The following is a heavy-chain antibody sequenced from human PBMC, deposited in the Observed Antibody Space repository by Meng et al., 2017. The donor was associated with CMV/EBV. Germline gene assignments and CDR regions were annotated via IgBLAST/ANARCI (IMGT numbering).Heavy chain of an antibody. J-gene: IGHJ4*02. CDR1: GYTFTSYG. CDR3: ARDRTYYDFWSGYPLGY. D-gene: IGHD3-3*01. CDR2: ISAYNGNT. Sequence: ASVKVSCKASGYTFTSYGISWMRQAPGQGLEWMGWISAYNGNTNYAQKLQGRVTMTTDTSTSTAYMELRSLRSDDTAVYYCARDRTYYDFWSGYPLGYWGQGTLVTVSS. V-gene: IGHV1-18*01.